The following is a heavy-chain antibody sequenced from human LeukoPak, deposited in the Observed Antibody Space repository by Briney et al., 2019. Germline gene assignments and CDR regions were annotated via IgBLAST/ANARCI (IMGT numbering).Heavy chain of an antibody. CDR1: GYTFTSYG. CDR3: ASPAYSGSYWAFDY. CDR2: ISAYNGNT. D-gene: IGHD1-26*01. J-gene: IGHJ4*02. Sequence: ASVAVSCKASGYTFTSYGISWVRQAPGQGLEWMGWISAYNGNTNYAQKLQGRVTMTTDTSTSTAYMELRSLRSDDTAVYYCASPAYSGSYWAFDYWGQGTLVTVSS. V-gene: IGHV1-18*01.